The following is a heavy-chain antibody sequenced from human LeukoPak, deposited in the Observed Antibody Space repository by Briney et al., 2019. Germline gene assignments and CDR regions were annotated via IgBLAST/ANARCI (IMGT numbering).Heavy chain of an antibody. J-gene: IGHJ5*02. CDR3: ARGLPMIVDPWFDP. CDR1: GGSISSSSYY. V-gene: IGHV4-39*07. CDR2: IYYSGST. D-gene: IGHD3-22*01. Sequence: SETLSLTCTVSGGSISSSSYYWGWIRQPPGKGLEWIGSIYYSGSTYYNPSLKSRVTISVDTSKNQFSLKLSSVTAADTAVYYCARGLPMIVDPWFDPWGQGTLVTVSS.